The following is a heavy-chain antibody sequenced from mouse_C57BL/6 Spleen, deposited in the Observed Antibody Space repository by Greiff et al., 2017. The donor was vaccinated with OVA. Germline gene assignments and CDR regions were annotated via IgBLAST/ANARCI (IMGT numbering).Heavy chain of an antibody. D-gene: IGHD1-1*01. Sequence: EVKVEESEGGLVQPGSSMKLSCTASGFTFSDYYMAWVRQVPEKGLEWVANINYDGSSTYYLDSLKSRFIISRDNAKNILYLQMSSLKSEDTATYYCARIPSSYWYFDVWGTGTTVTVSS. CDR1: GFTFSDYY. V-gene: IGHV5-16*01. CDR2: INYDGSST. CDR3: ARIPSSYWYFDV. J-gene: IGHJ1*03.